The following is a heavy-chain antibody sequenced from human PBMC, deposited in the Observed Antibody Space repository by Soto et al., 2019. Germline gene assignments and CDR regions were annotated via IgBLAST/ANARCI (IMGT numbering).Heavy chain of an antibody. CDR2: IYHSGST. J-gene: IGHJ6*02. Sequence: SETLSLTCSVSGDSISSGGHYWSWIRQPPGKGLEWIGYIYHSGSTYYNPSLKSRVTISVDTSKNQFSLKLSSVTAADTAVYYCARYQEVNYADYWGSDYYGMDVWGQGTTVTVSS. D-gene: IGHD4-17*01. CDR1: GDSISSGGHY. V-gene: IGHV4-31*03. CDR3: ARYQEVNYADYWGSDYYGMDV.